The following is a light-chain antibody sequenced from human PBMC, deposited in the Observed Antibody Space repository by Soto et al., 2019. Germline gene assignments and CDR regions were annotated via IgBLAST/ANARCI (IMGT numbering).Light chain of an antibody. CDR3: QSYDSSLSGLV. Sequence: QSVLTQPPSVSGAPGQRVTISCTGITYNIGAGYDVNWYQQLPGTAPKLLIYGNSNRPSGVPDRFSGSKSGTSASLAITGLQAEDEADYYCQSYDSSLSGLVFGTGTQLTVL. J-gene: IGLJ1*01. V-gene: IGLV1-40*01. CDR2: GNS. CDR1: TYNIGAGYD.